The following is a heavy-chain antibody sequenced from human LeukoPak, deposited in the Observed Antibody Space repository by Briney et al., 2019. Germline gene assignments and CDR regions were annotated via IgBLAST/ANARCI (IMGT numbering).Heavy chain of an antibody. CDR3: ARGPNSSSSY. Sequence: SETLSLTCALYGGSFSGYYWSWIRQPPGKGLEWIGEINHSGSTNYNPSLKSRVTISVDTSKNQFSLKLSSVTAADTAVYYCARGPNSSSSYWGQGTLVTVSS. CDR2: INHSGST. J-gene: IGHJ4*02. D-gene: IGHD6-6*01. V-gene: IGHV4-34*01. CDR1: GGSFSGYY.